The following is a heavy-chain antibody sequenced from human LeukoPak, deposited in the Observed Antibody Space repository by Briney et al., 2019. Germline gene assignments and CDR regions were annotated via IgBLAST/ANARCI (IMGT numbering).Heavy chain of an antibody. J-gene: IGHJ4*02. D-gene: IGHD3-10*01. CDR3: AREANYYGSGSYFEGTFDY. V-gene: IGHV4-59*11. CDR2: IYHSGTT. Sequence: SETLSLTCNVSGVSISTHYWSWIRQSPGKGLEWIGFIYHSGTTNYNPSLKSRVTISIDTSKNEFSLKLTSVTAADTAVYFCAREANYYGSGSYFEGTFDYWGQGSLVTVSS. CDR1: GVSISTHY.